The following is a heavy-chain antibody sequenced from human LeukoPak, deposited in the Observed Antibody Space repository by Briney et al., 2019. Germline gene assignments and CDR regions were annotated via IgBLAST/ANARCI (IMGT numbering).Heavy chain of an antibody. D-gene: IGHD6-13*01. V-gene: IGHV4-4*09. J-gene: IGHJ5*02. CDR2: IYNSGYT. Sequence: SETLSLTCTVSGGSISSHYWSWIRQPPGKGLEWIGYIYNSGYTNYNPSLKSRVTISVDTSKNQYSLKLSSVTAADAAVYYCARRIRYSSSWEDWFDPWGQGTLVTVSS. CDR1: GGSISSHY. CDR3: ARRIRYSSSWEDWFDP.